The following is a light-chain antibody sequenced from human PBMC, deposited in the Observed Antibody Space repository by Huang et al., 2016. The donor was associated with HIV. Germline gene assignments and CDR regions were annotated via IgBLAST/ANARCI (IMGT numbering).Light chain of an antibody. Sequence: DIPMTQSPSSLSASVGDRVTITCRASQSIARSLNWYQQKPGTAPKLLIYSASTLQSGVPSRFSGSGSGTTFNLTISSLRPEDFGTYSGQQSHNTPLTFGGGTKVEIK. J-gene: IGKJ4*01. CDR2: SAS. CDR1: QSIARS. CDR3: QQSHNTPLT. V-gene: IGKV1-39*01.